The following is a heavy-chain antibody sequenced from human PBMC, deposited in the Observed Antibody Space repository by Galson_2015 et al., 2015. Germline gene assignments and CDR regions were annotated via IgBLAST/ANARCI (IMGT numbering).Heavy chain of an antibody. Sequence: TLSLPCTVSGGSISSGSYCWSWIRQPAGKGLEWIGHIYSSGTTNYNPSLKSRVTISVDTSKNQFSLKLSSVTAADTAVYYCARDLWGVSGSYYGFDYWGQGTLVTVSS. CDR2: IYSSGTT. CDR3: ARDLWGVSGSYYGFDY. D-gene: IGHD3-10*01. J-gene: IGHJ4*02. V-gene: IGHV4-61*09. CDR1: GGSISSGSYC.